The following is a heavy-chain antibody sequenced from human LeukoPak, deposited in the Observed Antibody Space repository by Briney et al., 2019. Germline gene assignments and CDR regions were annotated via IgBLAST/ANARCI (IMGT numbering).Heavy chain of an antibody. D-gene: IGHD1-26*01. CDR2: ISGSGGST. Sequence: GGSLRLSCAASGFTFSSYGMSWVRQAPGKGLEWVSAISGSGGSTYYADSVKGRFTVSGDNAKNTLYLQMNSLRAEDTAVYYCARSGRGGAFDIWGQGTMVTVSS. J-gene: IGHJ3*02. V-gene: IGHV3-23*01. CDR3: ARSGRGGAFDI. CDR1: GFTFSSYG.